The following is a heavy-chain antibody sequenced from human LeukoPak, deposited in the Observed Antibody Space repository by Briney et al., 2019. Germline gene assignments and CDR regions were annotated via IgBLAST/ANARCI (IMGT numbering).Heavy chain of an antibody. CDR2: INHSGST. D-gene: IGHD3-10*01. J-gene: IGHJ4*02. V-gene: IGHV4-34*01. CDR1: GGSFSGYY. CDR3: ASSRRVPGVSIGYFDS. Sequence: PSETLSLTCAVHGGSFSGYYWSWIRQPPGKGLEWIGEINHSGSTNYNPSLKSRVTISVDTSKNQFSLKLSSVTAADTAVYYCASSRRVPGVSIGYFDSWGQGTLVTVSS.